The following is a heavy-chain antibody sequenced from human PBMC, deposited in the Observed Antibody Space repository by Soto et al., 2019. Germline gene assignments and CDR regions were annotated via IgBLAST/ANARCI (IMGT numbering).Heavy chain of an antibody. CDR1: GSTFSSYG. Sequence: GGSLRLSCAASGSTFSSYGMHWVRQAPGKGLEWVAGILYDGSDKYYADSVKGRFTISRENSKNTLYLQMNSLRTEDSAVYYCAKAGGGFGDFVHHWGQGTPVTVSS. J-gene: IGHJ4*02. CDR2: ILYDGSDK. CDR3: AKAGGGFGDFVHH. D-gene: IGHD3-10*01. V-gene: IGHV3-30*18.